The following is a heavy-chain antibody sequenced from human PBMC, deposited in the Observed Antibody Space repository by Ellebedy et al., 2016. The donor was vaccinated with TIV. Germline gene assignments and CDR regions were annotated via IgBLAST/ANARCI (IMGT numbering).Heavy chain of an antibody. D-gene: IGHD3-16*02. V-gene: IGHV3-30*18. CDR3: AKGGGAGVWGSYRYYDY. J-gene: IGHJ4*02. Sequence: GESLKISCAASGFTFNSYGMHWVRQAPGKGPEWVAVISYDGSNKYYADSVKGRFTISRDISKNTLYLQMNSRRAEDTAVYNCAKGGGAGVWGSYRYYDYWGQGTLVTVSS. CDR1: GFTFNSYG. CDR2: ISYDGSNK.